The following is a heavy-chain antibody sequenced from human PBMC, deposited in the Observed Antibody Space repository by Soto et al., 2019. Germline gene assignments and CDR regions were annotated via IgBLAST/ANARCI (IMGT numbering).Heavy chain of an antibody. J-gene: IGHJ4*02. CDR3: ARGLRRGPFDY. Sequence: PSETLSLTCAVYGVSFSGYYWIWIRQPPGKGLECIGAINQSGSTNYNPSLKSRVTISVDTSKNPFSLKLSSVTAADTAVYYCARGLRRGPFDYWGQGTLVAVSA. CDR2: INQSGST. CDR1: GVSFSGYY. V-gene: IGHV4-34*01.